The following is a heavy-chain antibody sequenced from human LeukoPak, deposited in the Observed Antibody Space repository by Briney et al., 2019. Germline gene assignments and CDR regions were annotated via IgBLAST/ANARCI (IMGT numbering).Heavy chain of an antibody. V-gene: IGHV3-21*01. CDR1: GFIFSIYS. CDR2: ISSSSIYI. Sequence: GGSLRLSCAASGFIFSIYSMNWVRQAPGKGLEWVSSISSSSIYIYYADSVEGRFTISRDNAKNSLYLQMNSLRAEDTAVYYCARDWPEMATIRTFDIWGQGTMVTVSS. CDR3: ARDWPEMATIRTFDI. D-gene: IGHD5-24*01. J-gene: IGHJ3*02.